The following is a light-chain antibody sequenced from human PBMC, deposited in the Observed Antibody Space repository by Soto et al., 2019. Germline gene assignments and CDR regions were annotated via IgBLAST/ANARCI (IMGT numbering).Light chain of an antibody. CDR2: DVS. CDR3: QQYKDYVYT. V-gene: IGKV1-5*01. J-gene: IGKJ2*01. Sequence: DIQMTQSPSTLSASVGDRVTITCRASQTVERWMAWYQQKPGKAPKLLISDVSTLERGVPSRFSGSGSATEFTLTISGLQPDDFATYYCQQYKDYVYTFGQGTKGDIK. CDR1: QTVERW.